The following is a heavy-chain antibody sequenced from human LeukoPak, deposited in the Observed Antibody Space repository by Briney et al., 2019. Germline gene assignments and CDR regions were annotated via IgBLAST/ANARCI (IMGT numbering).Heavy chain of an antibody. CDR1: GYTFTSYD. CDR3: ARESIAVAGTDY. D-gene: IGHD6-19*01. Sequence: ASVKVSCKASGYTFTSYDINWVRQATGQGLEWMGWMNPNSGNTGYAQKFQGRVTMTRNTSISTAYMELRSLRSDDTAVYYCARESIAVAGTDYWGQGTLVTVSS. CDR2: MNPNSGNT. V-gene: IGHV1-8*01. J-gene: IGHJ4*02.